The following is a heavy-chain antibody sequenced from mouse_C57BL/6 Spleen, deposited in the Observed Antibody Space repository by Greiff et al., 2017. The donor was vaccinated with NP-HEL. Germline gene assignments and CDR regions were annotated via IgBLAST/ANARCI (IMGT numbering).Heavy chain of an antibody. D-gene: IGHD3-1*01. J-gene: IGHJ3*01. CDR3: ARGELGAY. CDR2: ISSGSSTI. Sequence: EVQVVESGGGLVKPGGSLKLSCAASGFTFSDYGMHWVRQAPEKGLEWVAYISSGSSTIYYADTVKGRFTISRDNAKNTLFLQMTSLRSEDTAMYYCARGELGAYWGQGTLVTVSA. V-gene: IGHV5-17*01. CDR1: GFTFSDYG.